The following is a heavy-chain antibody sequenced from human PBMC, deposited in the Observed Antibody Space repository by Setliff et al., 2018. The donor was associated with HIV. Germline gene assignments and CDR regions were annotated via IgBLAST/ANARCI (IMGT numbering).Heavy chain of an antibody. J-gene: IGHJ3*02. CDR2: ILYGGNT. Sequence: SETLSLTCTVSGGSISSGVYYWGWIRQPPGKGPEWIANILYGGNTYYNPSLKSRVTISVDTSKNHFSLKLNSVTAADTAVYFCARPTTGVGGGAAFDIWGQGTMVTVSS. V-gene: IGHV4-39*02. CDR3: ARPTTGVGGGAAFDI. CDR1: GGSISSGVYY. D-gene: IGHD2-8*01.